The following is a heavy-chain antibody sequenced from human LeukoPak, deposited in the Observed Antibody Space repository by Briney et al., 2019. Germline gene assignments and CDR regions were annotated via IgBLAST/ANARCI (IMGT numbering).Heavy chain of an antibody. V-gene: IGHV3-9*01. D-gene: IGHD4-17*01. Sequence: GRSLRLSCAASGFTFDDYAMHWVRQAPGKGLEWVTGISWNSGTIGYADSVKGRFTISRDNAKNSLYLQMNSLRAEDTAVYYCARLVADYGDYYFDYWGQGTLVTVSS. CDR2: ISWNSGTI. CDR1: GFTFDDYA. J-gene: IGHJ4*02. CDR3: ARLVADYGDYYFDY.